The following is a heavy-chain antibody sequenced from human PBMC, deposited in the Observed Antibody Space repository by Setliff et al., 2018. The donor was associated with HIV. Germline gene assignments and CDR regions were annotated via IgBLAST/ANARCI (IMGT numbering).Heavy chain of an antibody. V-gene: IGHV4-4*08. CDR2: IHHSGSI. J-gene: IGHJ4*02. CDR1: GDSIITYY. D-gene: IGHD4-4*01. CDR3: AREHDYSNYRRLDS. Sequence: SETLSLTCTVSGDSIITYYWTWIRQPPGKGLEWIGYIHHSGSIDYTPSLRSRVTMSVDTSKNQFSLKLTSVTAADTAVYYCAREHDYSNYRRLDSWGQGILVTVSS.